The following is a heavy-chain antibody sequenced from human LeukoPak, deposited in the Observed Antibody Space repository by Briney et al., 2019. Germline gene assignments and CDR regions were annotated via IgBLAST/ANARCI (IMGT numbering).Heavy chain of an antibody. CDR3: TTDLSYYDILTGYRVDY. D-gene: IGHD3-9*01. CDR1: GFTFSNAW. V-gene: IGHV3-15*01. CDR2: IKSKTDGGTT. J-gene: IGHJ4*02. Sequence: GGSLRLSCAASGFTFSNAWMSWVRQAPGKGLERVGRIKSKTDGGTTDYAAPVKGRFTISRDDSKNTLYLQMNSLKTEDTAVYYCTTDLSYYDILTGYRVDYWGQGTLVTVSS.